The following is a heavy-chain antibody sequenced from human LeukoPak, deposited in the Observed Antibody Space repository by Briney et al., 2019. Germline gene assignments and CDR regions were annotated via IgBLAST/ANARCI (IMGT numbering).Heavy chain of an antibody. D-gene: IGHD3-10*01. CDR1: GGNFGSYA. CDR2: IIPVFAIA. Sequence: SVKVSCKASGGNFGSYAINWVRQAPGQGLEWMGGIIPVFAIANYAQKFQGRVTITADESTSTAYMELSSLRSEDTAVYYCASVYYYGSGSYQRPYYYYYMDVWGKGTTVTISS. J-gene: IGHJ6*03. CDR3: ASVYYYGSGSYQRPYYYYYMDV. V-gene: IGHV1-69*13.